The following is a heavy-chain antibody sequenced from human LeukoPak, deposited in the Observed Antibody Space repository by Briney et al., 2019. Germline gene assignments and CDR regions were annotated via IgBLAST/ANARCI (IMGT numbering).Heavy chain of an antibody. CDR2: INSDGSST. D-gene: IGHD3-10*01. Sequence: GGSLRLSCAASRLIFSSYWMHWVRQAPGKGLVWVSRINSDGSSTIYADSVKCRFTISRDYAKNTVYLQMNSLRVDDTAVYYCAGHYGSGRYHYYYMDVWGRGTTVTVSS. J-gene: IGHJ6*03. V-gene: IGHV3-74*01. CDR3: AGHYGSGRYHYYYMDV. CDR1: RLIFSSYW.